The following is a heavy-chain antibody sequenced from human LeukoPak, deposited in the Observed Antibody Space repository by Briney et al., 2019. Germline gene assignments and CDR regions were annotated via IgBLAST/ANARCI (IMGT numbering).Heavy chain of an antibody. D-gene: IGHD2-15*01. CDR1: GGSISSSNW. Sequence: SETLSLTCAVSGGSISSSNWWSWVRQPPGKGLEWIGEIYHSGSTNYNPSLRSRVTISVDKSKNQFSLKLSSVTAADTAVYYCARRYCSGGSCYSSFDYWGQGTLVTVSS. CDR3: ARRYCSGGSCYSSFDY. CDR2: IYHSGST. V-gene: IGHV4-4*02. J-gene: IGHJ4*02.